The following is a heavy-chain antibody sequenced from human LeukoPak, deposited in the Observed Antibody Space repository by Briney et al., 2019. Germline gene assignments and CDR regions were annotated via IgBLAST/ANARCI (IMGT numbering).Heavy chain of an antibody. CDR3: ARDSGSDWWGH. V-gene: IGHV1-3*01. D-gene: IGHD5-12*01. Sequence: GASVKVSCKAFEYTFTSYTMHWVRQAPGQRLEWMGWINAGNGNTKYSEKFQGRVIITRDTSASTAYMELSSLRSEDTAVYYCARDSGSDWWGHWGQGTLVTVSS. CDR1: EYTFTSYT. CDR2: INAGNGNT. J-gene: IGHJ5*02.